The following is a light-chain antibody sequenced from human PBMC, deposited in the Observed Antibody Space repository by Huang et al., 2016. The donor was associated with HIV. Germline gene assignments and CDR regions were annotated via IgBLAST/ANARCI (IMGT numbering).Light chain of an antibody. J-gene: IGKJ4*01. V-gene: IGKV2-30*02. CDR3: MQGTHLFT. CDR1: QSLIHSNGNTY. CDR2: QDS. Sequence: VVLTQSPLYLSVTLGQPASISCRSSQSLIHSNGNTYLNWFQQRPGQSPRRLISQDSRRDSGGPDRFSGSGSGTDFTLKISRVEAEDVGVYYCMQGTHLFTFGGGTRVDIK.